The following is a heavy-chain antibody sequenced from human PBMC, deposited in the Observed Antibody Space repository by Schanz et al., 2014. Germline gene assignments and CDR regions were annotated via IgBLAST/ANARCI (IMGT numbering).Heavy chain of an antibody. J-gene: IGHJ6*02. D-gene: IGHD3-22*01. Sequence: VQLEESGGGLIQPGGSLRLSCAVSGFSVSTNYMSWVRQAPGKGLEWVSSIYINSGSTNYADSVKGRFIIPRDNSKNTLYLQMNSLRAEDTAVYYCAKIRYDSSGYYLPYYGMDVWGQGTTVIVSS. CDR1: GFSVSTNY. V-gene: IGHV3-53*01. CDR3: AKIRYDSSGYYLPYYGMDV. CDR2: IYINSGST.